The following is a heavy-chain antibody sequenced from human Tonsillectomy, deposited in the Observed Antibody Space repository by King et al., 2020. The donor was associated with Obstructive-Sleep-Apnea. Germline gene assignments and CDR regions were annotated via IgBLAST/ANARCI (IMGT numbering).Heavy chain of an antibody. CDR2: IYNTGRT. V-gene: IGHV4-59*11. D-gene: IGHD1-7*01. J-gene: IGHJ4*02. CDR1: GDSIRSLY. Sequence: VQLQESGPGLVKPSETLSLTCTVSGDSIRSLYWSWVRQPPGKGLEWIGYIYNTGRTDHNPSLKSRVTMSVDTSKNHFSLRLSSVTAADTAVYYCAGHNWNYFSLDYWGQGTLVTVSS. CDR3: AGHNWNYFSLDY.